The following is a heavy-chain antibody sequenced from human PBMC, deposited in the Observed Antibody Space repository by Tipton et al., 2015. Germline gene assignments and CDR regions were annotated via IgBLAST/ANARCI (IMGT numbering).Heavy chain of an antibody. CDR1: EVIFTGHW. D-gene: IGHD3-10*01. Sequence: SLRLSCEVSEVIFTGHWMSWVRQAPGKGLEWVGQISPDGSEKWYLDSTEGRFTISRDNARNSVYLQTNTLRAEDTAVYYCARDVNGGYYDLWGRGTTVTVSP. J-gene: IGHJ3*01. CDR3: ARDVNGGYYDL. CDR2: ISPDGSEK. V-gene: IGHV3-7*01.